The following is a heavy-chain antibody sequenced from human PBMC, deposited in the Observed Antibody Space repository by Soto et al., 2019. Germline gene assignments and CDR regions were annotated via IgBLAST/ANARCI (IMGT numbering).Heavy chain of an antibody. CDR3: ATGSGNYYWDDY. Sequence: QVQLVQSGAEEKKPGASVKVSCKASGYTFTSYAMHWVRQAPGQRLEWMGWINAGNGNTKYSQKFQGRVTITRDTTTPTAYMKLSSLRSEATSVYSIATGSGNYYWDDYWGQGTLVTVSS. J-gene: IGHJ4*02. D-gene: IGHD3-22*01. CDR2: INAGNGNT. CDR1: GYTFTSYA. V-gene: IGHV1-3*05.